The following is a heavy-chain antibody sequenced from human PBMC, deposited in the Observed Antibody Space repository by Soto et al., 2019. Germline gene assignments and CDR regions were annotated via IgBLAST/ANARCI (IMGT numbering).Heavy chain of an antibody. CDR1: GFTFSSYS. CDR2: ISSSSSYI. V-gene: IGHV3-21*01. J-gene: IGHJ4*02. Sequence: GGSLRLSCAASGFTFSSYSMNWVRQAPGKGLEWVSSISSSSSYIYYADSVKGRFTISRYNAKNSLYLQMNSLRAEDTAVYYCARGGLLGAADYWGQGTLVTVSS. CDR3: ARGGLLGAADY. D-gene: IGHD3-16*01.